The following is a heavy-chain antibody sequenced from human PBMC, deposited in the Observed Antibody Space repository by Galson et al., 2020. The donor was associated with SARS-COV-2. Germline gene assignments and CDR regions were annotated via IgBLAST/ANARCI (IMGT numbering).Heavy chain of an antibody. CDR1: GFTFSSSA. V-gene: IGHV3-23*01. CDR3: AKAGAITIFGVIIKYWYFDL. J-gene: IGHJ2*01. D-gene: IGHD3-3*01. CDR2: ISGRDGST. Sequence: TGGSLRLSCVASGFTFSSSAMSWVRQAPGKGLEWVSGISGRDGSTYYADSVKGRFTISRDNSKSTLYLHMNSLRAEDTAVYFCAKAGAITIFGVIIKYWYFDLWGRGTLVTVSS.